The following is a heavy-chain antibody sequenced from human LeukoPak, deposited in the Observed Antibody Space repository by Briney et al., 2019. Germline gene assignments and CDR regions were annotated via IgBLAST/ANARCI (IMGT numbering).Heavy chain of an antibody. J-gene: IGHJ4*02. Sequence: PGGSLRLSCAASGFTFSDYYMSWIRQAPGKGLEWVSYISSSGSTIYYADSVKGRFTISRDNSGNTLYLQMSSLRAEDTAVYYCAKSESSDMVRGVSPHWGQGTLVTVSS. V-gene: IGHV3-11*01. CDR1: GFTFSDYY. D-gene: IGHD3-10*01. CDR3: AKSESSDMVRGVSPH. CDR2: ISSSGSTI.